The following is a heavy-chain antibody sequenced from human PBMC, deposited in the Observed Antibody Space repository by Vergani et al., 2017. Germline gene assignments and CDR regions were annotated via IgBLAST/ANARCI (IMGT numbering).Heavy chain of an antibody. CDR2: IKQDGSRR. V-gene: IGHV3-7*01. J-gene: IGHJ4*02. CDR1: GFTFSDSW. Sequence: EVQLVESGGHLVQPGGSLTLSCAASGFTFSDSWMTWVRQTPGKGLEWLACIKQDGSRRYYADSVKGRFTISRDNVENSLYLQMNSLRVEDTAVYYCATAGAAYCRGASCYDFFEYWGQGTLVTVAS. CDR3: ATAGAAYCRGASCYDFFEY. D-gene: IGHD2-15*01.